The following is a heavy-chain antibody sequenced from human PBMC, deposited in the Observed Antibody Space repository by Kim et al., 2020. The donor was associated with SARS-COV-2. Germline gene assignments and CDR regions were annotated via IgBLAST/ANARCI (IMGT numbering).Heavy chain of an antibody. CDR1: GFTFSSYG. CDR3: AKHSSGSYYYFDY. D-gene: IGHD3-10*01. Sequence: GGSLRLSCAASGFTFSSYGMHWVRQAPGKGLEWVAVISYDGSNKYYADSVKGRFTISRDNSKNTLYLQMNSLRAEDTAVYYCAKHSSGSYYYFDYWGQGTLVTVSS. V-gene: IGHV3-30*18. CDR2: ISYDGSNK. J-gene: IGHJ4*02.